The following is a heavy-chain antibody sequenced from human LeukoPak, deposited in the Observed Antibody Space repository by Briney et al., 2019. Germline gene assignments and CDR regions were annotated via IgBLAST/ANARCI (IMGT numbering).Heavy chain of an antibody. D-gene: IGHD3-10*01. CDR1: GYTFTGYY. J-gene: IGHJ4*02. V-gene: IGHV1-2*02. CDR2: INPNSGGT. Sequence: ASVKVSCKASGYTFTGYYMHWVRQAPGQGLEWMGWINPNSGGTNYAQKFQGRVTMTRDTSISTAYMELSRLRSDDTAVYYCARTSLLWFGEFSGWGQGTLVTVSS. CDR3: ARTSLLWFGEFSG.